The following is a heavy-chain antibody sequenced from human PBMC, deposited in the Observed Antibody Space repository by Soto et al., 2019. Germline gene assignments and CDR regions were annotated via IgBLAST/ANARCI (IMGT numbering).Heavy chain of an antibody. V-gene: IGHV1-18*01. CDR1: GYTFTSYG. CDR2: ISAYNGNT. Sequence: GASVKVSCKASGYTFTSYGISWVRQAPGQGLEWMGWISAYNGNTNYAQKLQGRVTMTTDTSTSTAYMELRSLRSDDTAVYYCAREGQYCSGGSCYGNWFDPWGQGTLVTVSS. J-gene: IGHJ5*02. CDR3: AREGQYCSGGSCYGNWFDP. D-gene: IGHD2-15*01.